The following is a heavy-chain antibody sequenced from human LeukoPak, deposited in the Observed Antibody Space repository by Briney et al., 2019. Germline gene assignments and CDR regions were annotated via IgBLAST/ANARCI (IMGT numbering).Heavy chain of an antibody. V-gene: IGHV3-74*01. D-gene: IGHD6-13*01. J-gene: IGHJ4*02. CDR1: GFTFSSYW. Sequence: LAGGSLRLSCAASGFTFSSYWMHWVRQAPGKGLVWVSRINSDGSSISYADSVKGRFTISRDNAKNTLYLQMNSLRAEDTAVYYCGRSSYPYYFDYWGQGTLVTVSS. CDR3: GRSSYPYYFDY. CDR2: INSDGSSI.